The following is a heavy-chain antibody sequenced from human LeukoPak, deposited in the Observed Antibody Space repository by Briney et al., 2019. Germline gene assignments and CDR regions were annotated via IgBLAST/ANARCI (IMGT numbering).Heavy chain of an antibody. V-gene: IGHV4-34*01. CDR1: GGTFSGYY. D-gene: IGHD6-13*01. CDR3: ARVALQLANIAAAGRRGRRPFDY. Sequence: SETLSLTCAVYGGTFSGYYWSWIRQAPGKGLEWIGEINHSGSTNYNASLKRRVTISVHTSKTQFSLNLSSVSAEDTAVYYVARVALQLANIAAAGRRGRRPFDYWGQGTLVTVSS. J-gene: IGHJ4*02. CDR2: INHSGST.